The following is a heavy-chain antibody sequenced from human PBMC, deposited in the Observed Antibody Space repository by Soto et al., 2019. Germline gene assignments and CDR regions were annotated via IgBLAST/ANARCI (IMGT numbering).Heavy chain of an antibody. Sequence: EVQLVESGGGLAQPGGSLRLSCVASGFTFTTYWMSWVRQAPGKGLEWVANIRQDGGAQYYVDSVKGRFSISRDNDKNLVYLQMDSLRAEDTAVYYCARDPPLSVLVVVATDDFWGQGTLVTVSS. CDR1: GFTFTTYW. V-gene: IGHV3-7*01. J-gene: IGHJ4*02. D-gene: IGHD2-21*01. CDR3: ARDPPLSVLVVVATDDF. CDR2: IRQDGGAQ.